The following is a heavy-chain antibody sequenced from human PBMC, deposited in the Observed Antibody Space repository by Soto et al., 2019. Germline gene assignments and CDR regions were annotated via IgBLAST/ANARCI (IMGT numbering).Heavy chain of an antibody. CDR3: ARGPTDYYDNSANYFLDY. CDR2: ISTYNGNT. Sequence: QVQLVQSGAEVKKPGASVKVSCKASGYTFITYGVSRVRQAPGQGLDWLGWISTYNGNTRYAERLQGRVNMTTDTTTNTAYMELRNLRSDDTAVYYCARGPTDYYDNSANYFLDYWGQGTLVTVSS. D-gene: IGHD3-22*01. J-gene: IGHJ4*02. V-gene: IGHV1-18*01. CDR1: GYTFITYG.